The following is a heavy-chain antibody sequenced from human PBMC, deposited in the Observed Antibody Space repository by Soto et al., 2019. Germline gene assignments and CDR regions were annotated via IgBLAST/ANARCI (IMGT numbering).Heavy chain of an antibody. CDR2: IYSGGST. D-gene: IGHD1-26*01. CDR3: ARDPDSGYFDY. J-gene: IGHJ4*02. V-gene: IGHV3-53*01. Sequence: GESLKISCAASGFTVSSNYMSWVRQAPGKGLEWVSVIYSGGSTYYADSVKGRFTISRDNSKNTLYLQMNSLRAEDTAVYYCARDPDSGYFDYWGQGTLVTVSS. CDR1: GFTVSSNY.